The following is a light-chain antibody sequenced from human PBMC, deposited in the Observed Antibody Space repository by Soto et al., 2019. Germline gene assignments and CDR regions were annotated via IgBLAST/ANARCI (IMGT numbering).Light chain of an antibody. J-gene: IGLJ2*01. V-gene: IGLV1-44*01. CDR2: SNN. CDR3: AAWDDSLNGHVV. Sequence: QSVLTQPPSASGTPGQRVTISCSGSSSNIGSNTVNCYQQLPRTTPTLLIYSNNKRPSAVPARFSGSKTGTSASLAISGRQSEDEADYYCAAWDDSLNGHVVFGGGTKLTVL. CDR1: SSNIGSNT.